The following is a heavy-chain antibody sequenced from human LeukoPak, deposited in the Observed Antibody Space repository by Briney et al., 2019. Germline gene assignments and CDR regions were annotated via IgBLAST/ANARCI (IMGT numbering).Heavy chain of an antibody. CDR3: ARADYDSSASTRKQIDY. D-gene: IGHD3-22*01. J-gene: IGHJ4*02. V-gene: IGHV1-8*01. CDR1: GDTSGSYA. CDR2: MNPNSGNT. Sequence: ASVKVSCKASGDTSGSYAINWVRQATGQGLEWMGWMNPNSGNTGYAQKFQGRVTMTRNTSISTAYMELSSLRSGDTAVYYCARADYDSSASTRKQIDYWGQGTLVTVSS.